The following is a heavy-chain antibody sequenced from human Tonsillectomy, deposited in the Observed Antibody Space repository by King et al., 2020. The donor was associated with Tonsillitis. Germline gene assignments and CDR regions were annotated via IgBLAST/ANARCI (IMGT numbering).Heavy chain of an antibody. CDR1: GYSFTDYW. V-gene: IGHV5-51*03. CDR3: ARLAVSHPGSFQP. CDR2: IYPDDSDT. D-gene: IGHD3-10*01. J-gene: IGHJ1*01. Sequence: VQLVESGAEVKKPGESLKISCKGSGYSFTDYWIGWVRKMPGKGLEWMGIIYPDDSDTRYSPSFQGQVTISGDKSISTAYLKWRSLKGSDSAMYYCARLAVSHPGSFQPWGPGTLVTVSS.